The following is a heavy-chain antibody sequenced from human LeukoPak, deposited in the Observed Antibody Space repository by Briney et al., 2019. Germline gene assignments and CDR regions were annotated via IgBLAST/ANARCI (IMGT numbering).Heavy chain of an antibody. J-gene: IGHJ6*02. V-gene: IGHV3-66*01. CDR2: MYSGGST. D-gene: IGHD4-23*01. CDR3: ARDQVLYGGKYYYYYSGMDV. CDR1: GFTFSSNY. Sequence: PGGSLRLSCAASGFTFSSNYMSCVRQAPGKGLEWVSVMYSGGSTYYADSVKGRFTISRDNSKNTLYLQMNSLRAEDTAVYYCARDQVLYGGKYYYYYSGMDVWGQGTTVTVSS.